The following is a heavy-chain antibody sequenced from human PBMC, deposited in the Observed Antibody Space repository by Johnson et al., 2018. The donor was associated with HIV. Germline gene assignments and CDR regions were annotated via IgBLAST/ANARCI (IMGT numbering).Heavy chain of an antibody. V-gene: IGHV3-30-3*01. J-gene: IGHJ3*02. CDR3: AKGRARTAARQPRGDAFDI. Sequence: QVQVLESGGGVVQPGRSLRLSCAASGFTFSSYAMHWVRQAPGKGLEWVAIISYDGNNKYYADSVKGRFTISRDNSKNTLYLQMIGLRAEDTAVYYCAKGRARTAARQPRGDAFDIWGQGTMVTVSS. CDR1: GFTFSSYA. CDR2: ISYDGNNK. D-gene: IGHD6-6*01.